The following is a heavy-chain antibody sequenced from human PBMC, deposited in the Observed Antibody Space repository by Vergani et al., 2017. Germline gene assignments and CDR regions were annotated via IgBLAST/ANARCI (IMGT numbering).Heavy chain of an antibody. Sequence: QVQVVQSGAEVKKSGASVKVSCKTSGYTFSNYYMHWVRQAPGQGLEWMGIINPSGGHTNYTQKFQGRVTMTRDTSTSTVYMGLSSLGSEDTAIYYCARGDYGILTGYRYWGQGTLVTVSA. CDR2: INPSGGHT. CDR3: ARGDYGILTGYRY. D-gene: IGHD3-9*01. V-gene: IGHV1-46*03. CDR1: GYTFSNYY. J-gene: IGHJ4*02.